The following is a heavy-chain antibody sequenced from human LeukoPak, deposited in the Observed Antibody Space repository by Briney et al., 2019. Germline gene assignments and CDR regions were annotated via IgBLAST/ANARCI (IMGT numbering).Heavy chain of an antibody. Sequence: GGSLRLSCAASGFTFSDFYMTWIRQAPGKGLELLSYISGSAHDVNYIDSVRGRFTISRDNAKNSLYLHMDSLTVEDTAVYYCSRDPRHNDYWGQGTLVTVSS. CDR2: ISGSAHDV. CDR3: SRDPRHNDY. V-gene: IGHV3-11*01. CDR1: GFTFSDFY. J-gene: IGHJ4*02.